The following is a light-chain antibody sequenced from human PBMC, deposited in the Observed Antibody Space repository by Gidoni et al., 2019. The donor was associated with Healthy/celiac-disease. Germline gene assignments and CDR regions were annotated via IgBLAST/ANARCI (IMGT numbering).Light chain of an antibody. CDR1: QSVSGY. J-gene: IGKJ3*01. Sequence: ILMPQSSVTLSVSFGERDTPSCRVSQSVSGYLAWYQQKPGQAPRLLIYGASTSATGISARFSGSGTGTEFTLTISSLQSEDVATYYCQQYKEWPPESTFGPGTKVEIK. CDR2: GAS. V-gene: IGKV3-15*01. CDR3: QQYKEWPPEST.